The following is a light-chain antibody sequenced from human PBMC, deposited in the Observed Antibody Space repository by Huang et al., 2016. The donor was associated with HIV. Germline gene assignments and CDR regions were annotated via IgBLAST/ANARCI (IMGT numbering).Light chain of an antibody. CDR3: QERIQWPRLT. CDR1: QNVTDS. J-gene: IGKJ4*01. Sequence: EIVLTQSPATRSLSPGERATLSCRASQNVTDSLAWYRQKPGQAPSLLMYRAANRATGTPARCSGSGSGTDFTLTISSLETEDFAIYYCQERIQWPRLTFGGGTKVEIK. V-gene: IGKV3-11*01. CDR2: RAA.